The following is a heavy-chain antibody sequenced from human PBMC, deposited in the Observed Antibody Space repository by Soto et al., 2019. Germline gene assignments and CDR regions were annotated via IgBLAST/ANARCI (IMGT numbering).Heavy chain of an antibody. D-gene: IGHD6-6*01. Sequence: GASVKVSCKASGYTFTSYDINWVRQATGQGLEWMGWMNPNSGNTGYAQKFQGRVTMTRNTSISTAYMELSSLRSEDTAVYYCARGLIAARHIPYWGQGTLVTVSS. V-gene: IGHV1-8*01. CDR3: ARGLIAARHIPY. CDR1: GYTFTSYD. J-gene: IGHJ4*02. CDR2: MNPNSGNT.